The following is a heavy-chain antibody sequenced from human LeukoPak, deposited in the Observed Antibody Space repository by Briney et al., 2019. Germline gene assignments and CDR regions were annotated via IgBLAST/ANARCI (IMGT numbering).Heavy chain of an antibody. CDR1: GVSISSYY. CDR2: IYYSGST. V-gene: IGHV4-59*01. CDR3: ARDMPNYYGSGSYRFDP. D-gene: IGHD3-10*01. J-gene: IGHJ5*02. Sequence: PSETLSLTCTVSGVSISSYYWSWIRQPPGKGLEWIGYIYYSGSTNYNPFLKSRVTISVDTSKNQFSLKLSSVTAADTAVYYCARDMPNYYGSGSYRFDPWGQGTLVTVSS.